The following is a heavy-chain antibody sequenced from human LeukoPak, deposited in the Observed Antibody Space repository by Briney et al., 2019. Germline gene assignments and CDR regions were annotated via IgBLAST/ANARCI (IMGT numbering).Heavy chain of an antibody. CDR3: AGITMVRGPYFDY. CDR2: IIPILGIA. CDR1: GGTFSSYA. J-gene: IGHJ4*02. V-gene: IGHV1-69*04. Sequence: SVKVSCKASGGTFSSYAISWVRQAPGQGLEWMGRIIPILGIANYAQKFQGRVTITADKSTSTAYMELGSLRSEDTAVYYCAGITMVRGPYFDYWGQGTLVTVSS. D-gene: IGHD3-10*01.